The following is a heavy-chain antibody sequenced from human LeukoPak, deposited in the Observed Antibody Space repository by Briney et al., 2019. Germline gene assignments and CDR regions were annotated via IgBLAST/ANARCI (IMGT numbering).Heavy chain of an antibody. D-gene: IGHD2-2*01. CDR3: ARSGRPDCSSTSRYAVGGCEY. CDR2: IKQDGSEK. Sequence: PGGSLRLSCAASGFTFSSYWMSWVRQAPGKGLEWVANIKQDGSEKYYVDSVKGRFTISRDNAKNSLYLQMNSLRAEDTAVYYCARSGRPDCSSTSRYAVGGCEYWGQGTLVTVSS. CDR1: GFTFSSYW. J-gene: IGHJ4*02. V-gene: IGHV3-7*01.